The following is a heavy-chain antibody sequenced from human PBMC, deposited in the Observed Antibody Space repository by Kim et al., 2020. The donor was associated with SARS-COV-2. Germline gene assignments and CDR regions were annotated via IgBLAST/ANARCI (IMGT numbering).Heavy chain of an antibody. Sequence: GGSLRLSCAASGFTFSSYGMHWVRQAPGKGLEWVAAISYDGSNKYYADSVKGRFTISRDNSKNTVYLQMNSLRAEDTAMYYCAKTPRGYRYGPPDYWGQGTLVTVSS. CDR1: GFTFSSYG. V-gene: IGHV3-30*18. CDR3: AKTPRGYRYGPPDY. D-gene: IGHD5-18*01. J-gene: IGHJ4*02. CDR2: ISYDGSNK.